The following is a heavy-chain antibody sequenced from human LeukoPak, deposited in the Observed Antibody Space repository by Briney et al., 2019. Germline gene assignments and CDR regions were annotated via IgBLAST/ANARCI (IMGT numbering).Heavy chain of an antibody. V-gene: IGHV1-8*01. CDR1: GYTFTSDD. Sequence: ASVKVSCKASGYTFTSDDINRVRRATGQGLEWMGWMNPNSGDTGYAQKLQGRVNMTRNSSKNTAYMELSSLRSEDTAVYYCARSRPAPEGGYNWNVWKKQKDHYYGMDVWGQGTTVTVSS. J-gene: IGHJ6*02. CDR3: ARSRPAPEGGYNWNVWKKQKDHYYGMDV. CDR2: MNPNSGDT. D-gene: IGHD1-20*01.